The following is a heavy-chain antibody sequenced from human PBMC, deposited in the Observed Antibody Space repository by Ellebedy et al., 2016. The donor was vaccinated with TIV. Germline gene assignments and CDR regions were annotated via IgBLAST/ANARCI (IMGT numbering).Heavy chain of an antibody. CDR2: IDPSDSHT. CDR3: ARLTADYYDSSGYFDWDY. D-gene: IGHD3-22*01. J-gene: IGHJ4*02. Sequence: GGSLRLSCKGSGYRFTSYWINWVRQMPGKGLEWMGRIDPSDSHTNYSPSFQGHVTISADKSITTAYLQWSSLKASDTAMYYCARLTADYYDSSGYFDWDYWGQGTLVTVSS. CDR1: GYRFTSYW. V-gene: IGHV5-10-1*01.